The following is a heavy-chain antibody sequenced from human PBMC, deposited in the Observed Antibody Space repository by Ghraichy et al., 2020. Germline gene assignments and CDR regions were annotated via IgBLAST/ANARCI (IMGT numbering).Heavy chain of an antibody. J-gene: IGHJ4*02. V-gene: IGHV3-30*03. CDR1: GFTFTSHG. Sequence: GGSLRLSCAVSGFTFTSHGMHWVRQAPGKGLDWVAVISYDGVKKFYADSVKGRFTISRDNSKNTMYLQVNSLRPEDTAVFSWVREGSGDYNSYFDFWGQGTLATVSS. CDR3: VREGSGDYNSYFDF. CDR2: ISYDGVKK. D-gene: IGHD3-3*01.